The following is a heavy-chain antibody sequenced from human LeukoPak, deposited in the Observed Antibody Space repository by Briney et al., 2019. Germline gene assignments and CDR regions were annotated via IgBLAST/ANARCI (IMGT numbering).Heavy chain of an antibody. D-gene: IGHD6-19*01. CDR3: ARVGIAVAGTYYFDY. CDR2: MNPNSGNT. Sequence: ASVKVSCKASGYTFTSYDINWVRRATGQGLEWMGWMNPNSGNTGYAQKFQGRVTMTRNTSISTVYMELSSLRSEDTAVYYCARVGIAVAGTYYFDYWGQGTLVTVSS. CDR1: GYTFTSYD. V-gene: IGHV1-8*01. J-gene: IGHJ4*02.